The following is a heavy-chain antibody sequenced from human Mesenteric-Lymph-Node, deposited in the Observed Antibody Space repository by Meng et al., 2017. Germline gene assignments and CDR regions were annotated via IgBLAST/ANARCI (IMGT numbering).Heavy chain of an antibody. CDR1: GGSISSGSYY. J-gene: IGHJ4*02. CDR2: ISTSGRT. Sequence: SETLSLTCTVSGGSISSGSYYWSWIRQPAGEGLEWVGRISTSGRTTYNPSLNSRVTVSLDMSKNQFSLMLRSLTAADTAIYYCARDRGSNGWSSLGYWGQGTLVTVSS. D-gene: IGHD3-16*01. V-gene: IGHV4-61*02. CDR3: ARDRGSNGWSSLGY.